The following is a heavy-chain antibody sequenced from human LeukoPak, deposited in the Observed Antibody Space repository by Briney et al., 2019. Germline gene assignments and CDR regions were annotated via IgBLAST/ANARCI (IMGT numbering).Heavy chain of an antibody. CDR3: ASGSSGWYDY. J-gene: IGHJ4*02. CDR1: GYNFNSYY. Sequence: ASVKVSCKASGYNFNSYYMHWVRQAPGQGLEWMGIINPSGGGTNYAQRFQGRVTMTRDTSTSTVYMELSSLRSEDTAVYYCASGSSGWYDYWGQGTLVTVSS. CDR2: INPSGGGT. D-gene: IGHD6-19*01. V-gene: IGHV1-46*02.